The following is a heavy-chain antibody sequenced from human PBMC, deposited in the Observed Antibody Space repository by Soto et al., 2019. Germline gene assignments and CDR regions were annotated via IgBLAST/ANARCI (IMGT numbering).Heavy chain of an antibody. CDR1: GGSFSGYY. CDR3: ARAKSITIFGVVIRSYYGMDV. J-gene: IGHJ6*02. D-gene: IGHD3-3*01. Sequence: SSETLSLTCAVYGGSFSGYYWSWIRQPPGKGLEWIGEINHSGSTNYNPSLKSRVTISVDTSKNQFSLKLSSVTAADTAVYYCARAKSITIFGVVIRSYYGMDVWGQGTTVTVSS. CDR2: INHSGST. V-gene: IGHV4-34*01.